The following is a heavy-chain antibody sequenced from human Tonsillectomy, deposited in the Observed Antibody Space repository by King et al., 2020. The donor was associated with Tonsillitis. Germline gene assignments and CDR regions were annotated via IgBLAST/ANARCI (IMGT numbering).Heavy chain of an antibody. J-gene: IGHJ2*01. CDR3: ARIVSGWYFNWYFDL. V-gene: IGHV2-70*01. CDR1: GFSLSTSGMC. Sequence: VTLKESGPALVKPTQTLTLTCTFSGFSLSTSGMCVSWIRQPPGKALEWLALIDWDDDKYYSTSLKTRLTISKDTSKNQVVLTMTNMDPVDTATYYCARIVSGWYFNWYFDLWGRGTLVTVSS. CDR2: IDWDDDK. D-gene: IGHD6-19*01.